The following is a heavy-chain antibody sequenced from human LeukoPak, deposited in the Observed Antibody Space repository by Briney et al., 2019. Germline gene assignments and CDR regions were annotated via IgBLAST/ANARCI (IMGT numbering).Heavy chain of an antibody. D-gene: IGHD1-26*01. J-gene: IGHJ3*02. CDR3: ARGGSYLSAFDI. CDR2: IYSGGST. V-gene: IGHV3-53*01. CDR1: GFTFSSYG. Sequence: GGSLRLSCAASGFTFSSYGMSWVRQAPGKGLEWVSIIYSGGSTFYADSVKGRFTISRDNSKNTPYLQMNSLRAEDTAVYYCARGGSYLSAFDIWGQGTMVTVSS.